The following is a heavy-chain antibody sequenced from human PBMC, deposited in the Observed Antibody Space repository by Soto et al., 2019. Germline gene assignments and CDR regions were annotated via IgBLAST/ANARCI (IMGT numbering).Heavy chain of an antibody. CDR1: GFTFSSYA. Sequence: GGSLRLSCAASGFTFSSYAMSWVRQAPGKGLEWVSAISGSGGSTYYAHTVKGRFTISRDNSKNTPYLQMNSLRAEDTAVYCCAKDECSGGSCYPFSGWGQGTLVTVSS. J-gene: IGHJ4*02. V-gene: IGHV3-23*01. CDR3: AKDECSGGSCYPFSG. CDR2: ISGSGGST. D-gene: IGHD2-15*01.